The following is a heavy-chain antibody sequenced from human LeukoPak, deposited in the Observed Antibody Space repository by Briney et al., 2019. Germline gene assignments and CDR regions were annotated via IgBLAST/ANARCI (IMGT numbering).Heavy chain of an antibody. CDR1: GYTFTSYY. D-gene: IGHD3-10*01. Sequence: ASVKVSCKASGYTFTSYYMHWVRQAPGQGLEWMGIINPSVGSTSYAQKFQGRVTMTRDTSTSTVYMELSSLRSEDTAVYYCARGVRPKWGERSGSYYTSYYYYYMDVWGKGTTVTVSS. V-gene: IGHV1-46*01. J-gene: IGHJ6*03. CDR2: INPSVGST. CDR3: ARGVRPKWGERSGSYYTSYYYYYMDV.